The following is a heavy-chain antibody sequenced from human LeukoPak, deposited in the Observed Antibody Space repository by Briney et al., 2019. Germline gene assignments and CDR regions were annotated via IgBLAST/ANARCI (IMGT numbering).Heavy chain of an antibody. CDR3: ARAANYDFWSGYSIIGWFDP. J-gene: IGHJ5*02. V-gene: IGHV1-24*01. Sequence: GASVKVSCKVSGYTLTELSMHWVRQAPGKGLEWMGGFDPEDGETIYAQKFQGRVTMTEDTSTDTAYMELSSLRSEDTAVYYCARAANYDFWSGYSIIGWFDPWGQGTLVTVSS. CDR1: GYTLTELS. D-gene: IGHD3-3*01. CDR2: FDPEDGET.